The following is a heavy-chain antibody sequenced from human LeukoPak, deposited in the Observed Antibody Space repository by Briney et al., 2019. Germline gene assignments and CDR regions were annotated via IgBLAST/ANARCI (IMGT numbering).Heavy chain of an antibody. CDR2: ISGSGGST. CDR3: AKRGHSYGSSPYYFDY. V-gene: IGHV3-23*01. Sequence: GGSLRLSCAASGFTFCSYPMSWVRQAPGKGLEWVSAISGSGGSTYYADSVKGRFTISRDNSKNTLYLQMNSLRAEDTAVYYCAKRGHSYGSSPYYFDYWGQGTLVTVSS. D-gene: IGHD5-18*01. CDR1: GFTFCSYP. J-gene: IGHJ4*02.